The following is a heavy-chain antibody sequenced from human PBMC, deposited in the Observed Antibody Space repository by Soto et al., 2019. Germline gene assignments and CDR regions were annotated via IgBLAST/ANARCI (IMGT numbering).Heavy chain of an antibody. V-gene: IGHV3-48*01. J-gene: IGHJ3*02. CDR1: GFTFSSST. D-gene: IGHD2-15*01. Sequence: GGSLRLSCAASGFTFSSSTMNWVRQAPGKGLEWVSYISTSSSTIYYADSVKGRFTISRDNAKNSVHLQMNSLRAEDAAVYSCACEYCSGGTCYGVFHISGQGTMVAVSS. CDR3: ACEYCSGGTCYGVFHI. CDR2: ISTSSSTI.